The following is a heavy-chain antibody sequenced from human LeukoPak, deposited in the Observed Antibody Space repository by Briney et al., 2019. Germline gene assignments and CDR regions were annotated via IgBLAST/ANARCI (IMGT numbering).Heavy chain of an antibody. V-gene: IGHV1-18*01. J-gene: IGHJ3*02. CDR3: ARGRIVVVPAASDDAFDI. CDR2: ISAYNGNT. CDR1: GYTFTSYG. Sequence: GASVTVSCKASGYTFTSYGISWVRQAPGQGLEWMGWISAYNGNTNYAQKLQGRVTMTTDTSTSTAYMELRSLRSDDTAVYYCARGRIVVVPAASDDAFDIWGQGTMVTVSS. D-gene: IGHD2-2*01.